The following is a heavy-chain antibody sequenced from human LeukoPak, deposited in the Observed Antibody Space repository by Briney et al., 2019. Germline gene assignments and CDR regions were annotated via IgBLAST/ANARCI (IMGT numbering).Heavy chain of an antibody. CDR3: ANLPTITTVRERGFGY. V-gene: IGHV3-23*01. J-gene: IGHJ4*02. D-gene: IGHD3-10*01. CDR1: GFTFSSYV. CDR2: ISGSGGTT. Sequence: PGGSLRLSCAASGFTFSSYVVTWVRQAPGKGLEWVSGISGSGGTTYYADSVRGRFTISRDNSKNTLFLQMNSLRVEDTAVYYCANLPTITTVRERGFGYWGQGTLVTVSS.